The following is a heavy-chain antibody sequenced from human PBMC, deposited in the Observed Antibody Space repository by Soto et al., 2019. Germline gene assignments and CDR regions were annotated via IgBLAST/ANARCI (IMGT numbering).Heavy chain of an antibody. CDR2: ISYDGSNK. J-gene: IGHJ4*02. CDR1: GFTFSSYG. D-gene: IGHD6-19*01. Sequence: QVQLVESGGGVVQPGRSLRLSCAASGFTFSSYGMHWVRQAPGKGLEWVAVISYDGSNKYYADSVKGRFTISRDNSKNTLYLQMNSLRAEDTAVYYCAKGTGYSSGWCDYWGQGTLVTVSS. CDR3: AKGTGYSSGWCDY. V-gene: IGHV3-30*18.